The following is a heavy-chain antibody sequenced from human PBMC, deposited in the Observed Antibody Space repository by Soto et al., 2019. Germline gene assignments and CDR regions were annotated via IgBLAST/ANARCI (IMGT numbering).Heavy chain of an antibody. D-gene: IGHD5-18*01. CDR2: ISSSGSTI. CDR1: GFTFSSYE. J-gene: IGHJ4*02. CDR3: ARRGYSYGYSDY. V-gene: IGHV3-48*03. Sequence: EVQLVESGGGLVQPGGSLRLSCAASGFTFSSYEMNWVRQAPGKGLEWVSYISSSGSTIYYADSVKGRFTISRDNAKNSLYLQMNSLRAEDTAVYYCARRGYSYGYSDYWGQGTLVTVSS.